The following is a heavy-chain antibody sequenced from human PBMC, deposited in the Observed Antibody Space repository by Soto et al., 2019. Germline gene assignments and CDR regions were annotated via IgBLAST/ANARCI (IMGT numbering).Heavy chain of an antibody. J-gene: IGHJ6*02. CDR2: GGDT. CDR3: VKENIVGVSAPIDGYWYNGMDV. D-gene: IGHD2-2*01. Sequence: GGDTYYADSVRGRFIISRDNSKNTVYLQMNSLRVEDTAQYYCVKENIVGVSAPIDGYWYNGMDVWGQGTTVTVSS. V-gene: IGHV3-23*01.